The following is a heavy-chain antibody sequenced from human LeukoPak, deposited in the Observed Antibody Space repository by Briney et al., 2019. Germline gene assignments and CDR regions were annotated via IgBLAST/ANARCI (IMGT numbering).Heavy chain of an antibody. Sequence: GGSLRLSCAASGLTFSSYWMHWVRQAPGKGLVWVSRINSDGSSTNYADSVKGRFTISRDNAKNTLYLQMNSLGAEDTAVYYCVRYSGYDSVWGQGTLVTVSS. CDR2: INSDGSST. D-gene: IGHD5-12*01. J-gene: IGHJ4*02. V-gene: IGHV3-74*01. CDR3: VRYSGYDSV. CDR1: GLTFSSYW.